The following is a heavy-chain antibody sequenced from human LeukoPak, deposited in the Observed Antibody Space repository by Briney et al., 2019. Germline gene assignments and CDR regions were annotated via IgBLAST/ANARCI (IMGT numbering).Heavy chain of an antibody. V-gene: IGHV3-21*04. CDR1: GFTFSSYS. Sequence: PGGSLRLSCAASGFTFSSYSMNWVRQAPGKGLEWVSSISSRSTYIYHADSVKGRFTISRDNAKNSLFLQMNSLRDEDTAVYYCTKRGRDWGPFDYWGQGTLVTVSS. D-gene: IGHD7-27*01. CDR2: ISSRSTYI. CDR3: TKRGRDWGPFDY. J-gene: IGHJ4*02.